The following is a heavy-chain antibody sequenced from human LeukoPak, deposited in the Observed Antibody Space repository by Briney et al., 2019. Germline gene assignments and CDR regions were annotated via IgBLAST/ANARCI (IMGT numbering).Heavy chain of an antibody. CDR2: MNPNSGNT. J-gene: IGHJ4*02. V-gene: IGHV1-8*01. D-gene: IGHD3-9*01. CDR1: GYTFTTSD. CDR3: ARGRRLTGYYDFDY. Sequence: GASVKVSCKASGYTFTTSDINWVRQATGQGLEWMGWMNPNSGNTGYAQKFQGRVTMTRNTSISSAYMELSSLRSEDTAVYYCARGRRLTGYYDFDYWGQGILVTVSS.